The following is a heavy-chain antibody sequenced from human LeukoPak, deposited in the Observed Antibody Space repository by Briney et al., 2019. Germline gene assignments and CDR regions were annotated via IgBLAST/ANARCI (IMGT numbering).Heavy chain of an antibody. Sequence: VKLSCKASGFTFTSYDINWVRQATGQGLEWMGWMNPNSGNTGYAQKFQGRVTMTRNTSISTAYMELSSLRSDDTAVYYCARKYLYGSGKPHFDYWGQGALVTVSS. V-gene: IGHV1-8*01. CDR1: GFTFTSYD. J-gene: IGHJ4*02. CDR3: ARKYLYGSGKPHFDY. D-gene: IGHD3-10*01. CDR2: MNPNSGNT.